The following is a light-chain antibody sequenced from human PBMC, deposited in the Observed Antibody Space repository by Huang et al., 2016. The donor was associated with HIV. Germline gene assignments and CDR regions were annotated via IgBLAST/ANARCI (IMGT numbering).Light chain of an antibody. V-gene: IGKV3-11*01. J-gene: IGKJ4*01. Sequence: IMFTHSPATLSLSTGERATRSCRTSENIFNYLVWYQQKPAQAPRLLIDDASNRATGIPARFSGSGSGTDFTLTISSLEPEDFAVYYCQQRSNWPRTFGGGTKVEIK. CDR2: DAS. CDR1: ENIFNY. CDR3: QQRSNWPRT.